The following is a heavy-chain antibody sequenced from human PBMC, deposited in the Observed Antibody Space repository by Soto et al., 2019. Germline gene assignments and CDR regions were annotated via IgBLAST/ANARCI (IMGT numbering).Heavy chain of an antibody. V-gene: IGHV3-49*03. J-gene: IGHJ5*02. CDR1: GFTFGDNA. CDR2: IRSRAYGGTT. D-gene: IGHD3-3*01. CDR3: TRGWIFGPLINWFDP. Sequence: EVQLVESGGHMVQPGRSLRLSCTASGFTFGDNAMSWFRQAPGEGLEWVGFIRSRAYGGTTEYAASVKGRFTISRDDSKSIAYLQMNSLKTEDTALYYFTRGWIFGPLINWFDPWGQGTLVTVSS.